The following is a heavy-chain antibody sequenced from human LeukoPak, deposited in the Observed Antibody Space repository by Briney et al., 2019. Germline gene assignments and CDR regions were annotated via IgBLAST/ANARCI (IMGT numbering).Heavy chain of an antibody. J-gene: IGHJ4*02. CDR2: INPNSGGT. V-gene: IGHV1-2*02. D-gene: IGHD6-19*01. CDR3: ARDGLSGWYDY. CDR1: GYTFTRYH. Sequence: ASVKVSCKASGYTFTRYHIYWVRQALGQGLEWMGWINPNSGGTNYAQKFQGRVTMTRDTSISTAYMELSRLRSDDTAVYYCARDGLSGWYDYWGQGTLVTISS.